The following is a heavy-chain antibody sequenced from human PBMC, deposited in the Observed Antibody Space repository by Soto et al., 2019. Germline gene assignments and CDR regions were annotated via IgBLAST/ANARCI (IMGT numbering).Heavy chain of an antibody. CDR3: ARDSPAGTPPPDAFDI. D-gene: IGHD6-19*01. CDR1: GYTFTSYG. J-gene: IGHJ3*02. CDR2: ISAYNGNT. V-gene: IGHV1-18*01. Sequence: ASVKVSCKASGYTFTSYGISWVRQAPGQGLEWMGWISAYNGNTNYAQKLQGRVTMTTDTSTSTAYMELRSLRSDDTAVYYCARDSPAGTPPPDAFDIWGQGTMVTVSS.